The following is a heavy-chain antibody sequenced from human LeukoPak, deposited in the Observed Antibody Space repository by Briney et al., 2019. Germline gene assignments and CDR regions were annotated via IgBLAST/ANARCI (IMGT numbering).Heavy chain of an antibody. V-gene: IGHV4-59*01. Sequence: SETLSLTSTVSVGSLSGYYWSWIRHPPGKGLECIAYIYYIGTSNYNPSLTSRVSISLDTSKNQFCMKMSSVSDGDTGVYYCARSYSNTGYYYYGMDVWGQGTPVTVSS. J-gene: IGHJ6*02. CDR3: ARSYSNTGYYYYGMDV. D-gene: IGHD3-9*01. CDR2: IYYIGTS. CDR1: VGSLSGYY.